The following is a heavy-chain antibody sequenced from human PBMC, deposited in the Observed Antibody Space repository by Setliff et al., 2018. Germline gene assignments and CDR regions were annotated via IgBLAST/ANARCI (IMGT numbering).Heavy chain of an antibody. Sequence: SVKVSCKASGYTFNTYEINWVRQAPGQGLEVMGWVTPILGVPNYAQNFQGRVTITADTSTTTVYMELSSLRFDDTAVYYCARGVGYSGYDSSRGYASPQLVENWGQGTLVTVSS. CDR2: VTPILGVP. CDR1: GYTFNTYE. D-gene: IGHD5-12*01. J-gene: IGHJ4*02. V-gene: IGHV1-69*10. CDR3: ARGVGYSGYDSSRGYASPQLVEN.